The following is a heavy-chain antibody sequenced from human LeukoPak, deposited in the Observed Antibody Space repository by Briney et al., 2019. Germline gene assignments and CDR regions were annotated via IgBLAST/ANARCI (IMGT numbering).Heavy chain of an antibody. CDR1: GGTFSSYA. CDR3: ARAPKAVSGWSYYFDY. J-gene: IGHJ4*02. Sequence: SVKVSCKASGGTFSSYAISWVRQAPGQGLEWMGGIIPIFGTANYAQKFQGRVTITTDESTSTAYMELSSLRSEDTAVYYCARAPKAVSGWSYYFDYWGQGTLVTVSS. V-gene: IGHV1-69*05. D-gene: IGHD6-19*01. CDR2: IIPIFGTA.